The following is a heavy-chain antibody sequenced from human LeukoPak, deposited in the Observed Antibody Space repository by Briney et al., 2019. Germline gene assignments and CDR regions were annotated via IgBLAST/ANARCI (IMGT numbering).Heavy chain of an antibody. CDR1: GGTFSSYA. CDR2: IIPIFGTA. J-gene: IGHJ4*02. D-gene: IGHD6-6*01. CDR3: ARGGYSSSSGIDY. Sequence: ASVTVSCTASGGTFSSYAISWVRQAPGQGLEWMGGIIPIFGTANYAQKFQGRVTITTDESTSTAYMELSSLRSEDTAVYYCARGGYSSSSGIDYWGQGTLVTVSS. V-gene: IGHV1-69*05.